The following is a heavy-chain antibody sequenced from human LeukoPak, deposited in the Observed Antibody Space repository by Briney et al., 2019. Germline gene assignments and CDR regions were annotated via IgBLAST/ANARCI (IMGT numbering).Heavy chain of an antibody. V-gene: IGHV3-7*01. D-gene: IGHD4-11*01. CDR1: GFTFSGYW. CDR3: ATWKTDSAYSNSRFEY. Sequence: QSGGSLRLSCAASGFTFSGYWMSWVRQAPGKGLEWVANIEQGGTDKYYVDSVEGRFTISRDNAKNSLYLQMNSLRAEDTAVYYCATWKTDSAYSNSRFEYWGQGTLVTVSS. CDR2: IEQGGTDK. J-gene: IGHJ4*02.